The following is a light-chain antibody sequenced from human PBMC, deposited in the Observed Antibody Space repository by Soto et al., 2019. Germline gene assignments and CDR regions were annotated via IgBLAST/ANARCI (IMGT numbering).Light chain of an antibody. CDR3: QQYGSSPSWT. V-gene: IGKV3-20*01. J-gene: IGKJ1*01. Sequence: VLTQSPGTLSLSPGERAALYCRASQSVSSSYLAWYQQKPGQAPRLLIYGASSGATGIPDRFSGSGSGTDFTLTISRLEPEDFAVYYCQQYGSSPSWTFGQGTKVDIK. CDR2: GAS. CDR1: QSVSSSY.